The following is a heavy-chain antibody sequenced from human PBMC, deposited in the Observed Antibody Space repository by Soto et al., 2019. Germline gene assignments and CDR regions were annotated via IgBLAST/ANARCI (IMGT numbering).Heavy chain of an antibody. CDR3: VRGGHGSGSYLGSY. J-gene: IGHJ4*02. CDR1: GFTFTTYW. V-gene: IGHV3-7*03. Sequence: EVQLVESGGGLAQPGGSLRLSCVASGFTFTTYWMSWVRQAPGKGLEWVANIRQDGGAQYYVDSVKGRFIISRDNAKNSVYLQMDSLRAEDTAVYYCVRGGHGSGSYLGSYWGQGILVTVSS. CDR2: IRQDGGAQ. D-gene: IGHD3-10*01.